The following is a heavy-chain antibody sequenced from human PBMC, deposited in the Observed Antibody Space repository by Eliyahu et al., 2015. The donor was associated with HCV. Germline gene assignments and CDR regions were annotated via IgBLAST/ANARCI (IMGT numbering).Heavy chain of an antibody. V-gene: IGHV1-2*02. CDR2: INPNSGGT. CDR3: ARADPPPYSSGCFDY. J-gene: IGHJ4*02. CDR1: GYTFTGNY. Sequence: QVQLVQSGAEVKKPGASVKVSCKASGYTFTGNYMHWVRQAPGQGLEWMGWINPNSGGTNYAQKFQGRVTMTRDTSISTAYMELSRLRSDDTAVYYCARADPPPYSSGCFDYWGQGTLVTVSS. D-gene: IGHD6-19*01.